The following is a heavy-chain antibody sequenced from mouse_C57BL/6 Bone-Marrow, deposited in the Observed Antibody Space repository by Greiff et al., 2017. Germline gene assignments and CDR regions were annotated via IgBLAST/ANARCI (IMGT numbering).Heavy chain of an antibody. CDR1: GFNIKDDY. CDR2: IDPENGDT. Sequence: VQLKASGAELVRPGASVKLSCTASGFNIKDDYMHWVKQRPEQGLEWIGWIDPENGDTEYASKFQGKATITADTSSNTAYLQLSSLTSEDTAVYYCTTGWLLPLDFDVWGTGTTVTVSS. D-gene: IGHD2-3*01. CDR3: TTGWLLPLDFDV. V-gene: IGHV14-4*01. J-gene: IGHJ1*03.